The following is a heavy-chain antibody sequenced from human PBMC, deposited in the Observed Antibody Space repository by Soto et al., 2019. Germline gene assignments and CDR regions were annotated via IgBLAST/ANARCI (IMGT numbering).Heavy chain of an antibody. V-gene: IGHV1-69*01. CDR1: GGTFSSHA. Sequence: PVKVSCKASGGTFSSHAISWVRQAPGQKLEWMGGIIPIFGTANYAQKFQGRVTITADESTSTAYMEMSSLRSEDMAVYFCVSGTYYQLLRIYYYYGMDVWGQGTTVTVSS. CDR3: VSGTYYQLLRIYYYYGMDV. J-gene: IGHJ6*02. CDR2: IIPIFGTA. D-gene: IGHD2-2*01.